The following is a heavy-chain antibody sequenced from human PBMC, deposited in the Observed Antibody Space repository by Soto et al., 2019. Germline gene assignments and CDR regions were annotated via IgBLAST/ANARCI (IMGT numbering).Heavy chain of an antibody. CDR1: GFTLSNIG. CDR2: ISAGGNTK. J-gene: IGHJ4*02. CDR3: AKESGGERYAAYFDL. D-gene: IGHD2-21*01. V-gene: IGHV3-30*18. Sequence: QVQLVESGGGVVQPGTSLRLACAASGFTLSNIGMQWVRQAPGKGLEWVAVISAGGNTKYYADSVKGRFTISRDNSKNTLFLQMNSLRTEETAVYYCAKESGGERYAAYFDLWGQGTLVTVSA.